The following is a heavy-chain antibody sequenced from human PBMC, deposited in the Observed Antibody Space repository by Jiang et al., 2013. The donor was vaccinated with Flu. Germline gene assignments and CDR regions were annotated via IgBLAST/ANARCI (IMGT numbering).Heavy chain of an antibody. V-gene: IGHV6-1*01. J-gene: IGHJ6*02. CDR2: TYYRSKWYN. CDR1: GDSVSSNSAA. Sequence: SQTLSLTCAISGDSVSSNSAAWNWVRQSPSRGLEWLGRTYYRSKWYNDYAVSVKSRITINPDTSKNQFSLQLNSVTPEDTAVYYCAREGPRGSSMASGWYLEAGRDYYYGMDVWGQGTTVT. D-gene: IGHD6-19*01. CDR3: AREGPRGSSMASGWYLEAGRDYYYGMDV.